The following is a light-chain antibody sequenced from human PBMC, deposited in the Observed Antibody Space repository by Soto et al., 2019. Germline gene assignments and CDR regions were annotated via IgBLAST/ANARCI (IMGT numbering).Light chain of an antibody. V-gene: IGLV2-8*01. CDR3: CSYADTNTFV. Sequence: QSALTQPPSASGSPGQSVAISCTGTSSDVGGYNYVSWYQQHPGKAPKLMIYEVNKRPSGVPDRFSGSKSGNTASLTVPGLQAEDEADYYCCSYADTNTFVFGTGTKVTVL. CDR1: SSDVGGYNY. J-gene: IGLJ1*01. CDR2: EVN.